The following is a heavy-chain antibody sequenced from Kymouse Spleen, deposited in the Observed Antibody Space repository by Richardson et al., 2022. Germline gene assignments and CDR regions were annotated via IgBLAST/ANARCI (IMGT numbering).Heavy chain of an antibody. CDR3: ARDDYSNYFYYYYGMDV. J-gene: IGHJ6*02. CDR1: GGSISSSNW. Sequence: QVQLQESGPGLVKPSGTLSLTCAVSGGSISSSNWWSWVRQPPGKGLEWIGEIYHSGSTNYNPSLKSRVTISVDKSKNQFSLKLSSVTAADTAVYYCARDDYSNYFYYYYGMDVWGQGTTVTVSS. V-gene: IGHV4-4*02. D-gene: IGHD4-11,IGHD4-11*01. CDR2: IYHSGST.